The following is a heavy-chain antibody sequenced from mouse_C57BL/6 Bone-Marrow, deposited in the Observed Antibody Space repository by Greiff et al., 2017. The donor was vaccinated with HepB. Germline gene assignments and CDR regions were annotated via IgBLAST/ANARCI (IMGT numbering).Heavy chain of an antibody. CDR2: IDPADSYT. CDR3: AAYYSDYEGFAY. J-gene: IGHJ3*01. CDR1: GYTFTSYW. D-gene: IGHD2-5*01. Sequence: VQLQQPGAELVRPGTSVKLSCKASGYTFTSYWMHWVKQRPGQGLEWIGVIDPADSYTNYNQKFKGKATLTVDTSSSTAYMQLSSLTSEDSAVYYCAAYYSDYEGFAYWGRGTLVTVSA. V-gene: IGHV1-59*01.